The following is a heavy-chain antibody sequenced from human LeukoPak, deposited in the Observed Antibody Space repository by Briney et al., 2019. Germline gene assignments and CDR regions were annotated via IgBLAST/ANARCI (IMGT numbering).Heavy chain of an antibody. D-gene: IGHD3-22*01. CDR3: AKRGYDSSGYYGYFDY. V-gene: IGHV3-23*01. CDR2: ISGSGGST. CDR1: GFTFSTYA. J-gene: IGHJ4*02. Sequence: GGSLRLSCAASGFTFSTYAMSWVRQAPGKGLEWVSVISGSGGSTYYADSVKGRLTISRDNSKNTMYLQMNSLRDEDTAAYYCAKRGYDSSGYYGYFDYWGQGILVTVSS.